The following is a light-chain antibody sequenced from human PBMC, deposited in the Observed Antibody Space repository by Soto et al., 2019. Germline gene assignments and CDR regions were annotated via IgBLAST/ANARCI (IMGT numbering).Light chain of an antibody. CDR1: SSDVGGSNY. Sequence: QSALTQPRSVSGSPGQPVTISCTGSSSDVGGSNYVSWYQHHPGKVPRLLIYDVTKRPSGVPDRFSGSKSDNTASLTISGLQAEDEGDYYCCSYAGSYTFVFGGGTQLTVL. J-gene: IGLJ2*01. V-gene: IGLV2-11*01. CDR3: CSYAGSYTFV. CDR2: DVT.